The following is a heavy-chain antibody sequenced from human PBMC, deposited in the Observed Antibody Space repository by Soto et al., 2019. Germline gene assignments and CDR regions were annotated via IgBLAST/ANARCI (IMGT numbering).Heavy chain of an antibody. CDR2: ISYDGSNK. Sequence: PGGSLRLSCAASGFTFSSYGMHWVRQAPGKGLEWVAVISYDGSNKYYADSVKGRFTISRDNSKNTLYLQMNSLRAEDTAVYYCAKDKDIVVVVAATLFDYWGQGTLVTVSS. J-gene: IGHJ4*02. CDR1: GFTFSSYG. CDR3: AKDKDIVVVVAATLFDY. D-gene: IGHD2-15*01. V-gene: IGHV3-30*18.